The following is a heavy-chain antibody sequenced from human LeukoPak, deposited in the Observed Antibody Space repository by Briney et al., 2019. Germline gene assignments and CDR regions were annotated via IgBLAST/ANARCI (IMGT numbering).Heavy chain of an antibody. CDR3: TRSYYDSSGYTPAIDY. D-gene: IGHD3-22*01. CDR2: IYYTGST. V-gene: IGHV4-61*01. Sequence: PSETLSLTCTVAGGPVGSGNNYWTWIRQPPGKGLEWIGYIYYTGSTNYNPSLKSRVTISVDTSKNQFSLKLSSVTAADTAVYYCTRSYYDSSGYTPAIDYWGQGTLLTVFS. CDR1: GGPVGSGNNY. J-gene: IGHJ4*02.